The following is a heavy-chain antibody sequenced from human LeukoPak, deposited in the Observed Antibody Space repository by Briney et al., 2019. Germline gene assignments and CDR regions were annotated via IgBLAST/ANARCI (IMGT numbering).Heavy chain of an antibody. CDR2: ISGSGGST. J-gene: IGHJ4*02. CDR1: GXTFSSYA. Sequence: GGSLRLSCAASGXTFSSYAVSWVRQAPGKGQEWVSAISGSGGSTYYADSVKGRFTISRDNSKNTLYLQMNSLRAEDTAVYYCAKGSAYDPRDYWGQGTLVTVSS. CDR3: AKGSAYDPRDY. D-gene: IGHD3-22*01. V-gene: IGHV3-23*01.